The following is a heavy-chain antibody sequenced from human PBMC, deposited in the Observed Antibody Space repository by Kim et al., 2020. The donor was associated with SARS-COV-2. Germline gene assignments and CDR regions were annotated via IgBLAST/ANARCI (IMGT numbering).Heavy chain of an antibody. D-gene: IGHD2-21*02. J-gene: IGHJ4*02. CDR2: ISVDGSIT. Sequence: GGSLRLSCAASGFNFRAYAMHWVRQVSGKGLEWVSLISVDGSITHYGDSVKGRFTISRDNNKNSLYLQMDSLRPDDTALYYCVKAYCGGSCFLGGDYWGQGTLVTVSS. V-gene: IGHV3-43*02. CDR1: GFNFRAYA. CDR3: VKAYCGGSCFLGGDY.